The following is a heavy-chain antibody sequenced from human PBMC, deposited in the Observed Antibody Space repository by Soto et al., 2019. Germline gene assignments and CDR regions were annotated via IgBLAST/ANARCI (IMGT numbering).Heavy chain of an antibody. CDR2: INPSGSRT. J-gene: IGHJ2*01. Sequence: EVQLLESGGALVQPGGSLRLSCAASEFTFSTSGMTWVRLAPGRGLDYVSAINPSGSRTYYADSVKGRFTISRDNSKNTLYLQMNSLRAADTAIYYCAKTPRGGDYGDWYFDLWGRGTLVTVSS. D-gene: IGHD4-17*01. V-gene: IGHV3-23*05. CDR1: EFTFSTSG. CDR3: AKTPRGGDYGDWYFDL.